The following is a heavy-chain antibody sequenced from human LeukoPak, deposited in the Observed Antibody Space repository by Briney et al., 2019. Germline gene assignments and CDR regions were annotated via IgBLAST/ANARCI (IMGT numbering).Heavy chain of an antibody. CDR2: IWSDATEE. V-gene: IGHV3-33*06. Sequence: PGRSLRLSCAASGFTYSHYGMHWVRQAPGKGLEWVAVIWSDATEEYYGDAVKGRFTISRDNSRNTLYLQMNSLRVEDTAVYYCAKDAQRGFDYSNSLEYWGQGTLVTVSS. CDR3: AKDAQRGFDYSNSLEY. CDR1: GFTYSHYG. J-gene: IGHJ4*02. D-gene: IGHD4-11*01.